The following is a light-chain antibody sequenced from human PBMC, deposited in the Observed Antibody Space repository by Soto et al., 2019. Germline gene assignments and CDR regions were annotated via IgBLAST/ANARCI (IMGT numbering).Light chain of an antibody. J-gene: IGKJ1*01. Sequence: DIQLTQSPSFLSASVGNRLTITGGASQGISSYLAWYQQKPGKAPKLLIYAASTLQSGVPSRFSGSGSGTEFTLTISSLQPEDFATYYCQQLNSYPRTFGQGTKVDI. CDR2: AAS. CDR1: QGISSY. CDR3: QQLNSYPRT. V-gene: IGKV1-9*01.